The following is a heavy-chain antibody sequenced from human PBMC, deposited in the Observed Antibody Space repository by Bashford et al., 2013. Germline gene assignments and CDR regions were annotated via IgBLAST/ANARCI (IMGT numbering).Heavy chain of an antibody. V-gene: IGHV3-48*03. Sequence: VRQATRKGLEWISYISTSADTMYYADSVKGRFTISRDNAKNSLYLQMHSLRAEDNGLFITCARDGHNYGTLFDYWGPGTLVTVSS. CDR3: ARDGHNYGTLFDY. D-gene: IGHD5-18*01. J-gene: IGHJ4*02. CDR2: ISTSADTM.